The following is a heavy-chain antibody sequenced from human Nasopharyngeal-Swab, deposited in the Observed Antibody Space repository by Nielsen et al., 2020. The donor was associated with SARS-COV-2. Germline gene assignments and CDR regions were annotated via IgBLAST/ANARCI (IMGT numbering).Heavy chain of an antibody. CDR1: GFTFSSYA. V-gene: IGHV3-23*01. D-gene: IGHD2/OR15-2a*01. CDR2: ISGSGGST. CDR3: AKHPIRIYYYYMDV. J-gene: IGHJ6*03. Sequence: GEFLKISCAASGFTFSSYAMSWVRQAPGKGLEWVSAISGSGGSTYYADSVKGRFTISRDNSKNTLYLQMNSLRAEDTAVYYCAKHPIRIYYYYMDVWGKGTTVTVSS.